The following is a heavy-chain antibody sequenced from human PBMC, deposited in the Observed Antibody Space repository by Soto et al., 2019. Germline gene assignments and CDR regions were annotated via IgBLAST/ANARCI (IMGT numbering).Heavy chain of an antibody. V-gene: IGHV1-2*04. CDR3: ARGMSYYDFWSGQRYYYYGMDV. D-gene: IGHD3-3*01. CDR2: INPNSGGT. J-gene: IGHJ6*02. Sequence: QVQLVQSGAEVKKPGASVKVSCKASGYTFTGYYMHWVRQAPGQGLEWMGWINPNSGGTNYAQKFQGWVTMTRDTSISTAYMELSRLRSDDTAVYYCARGMSYYDFWSGQRYYYYGMDVWGQGTTVTVSS. CDR1: GYTFTGYY.